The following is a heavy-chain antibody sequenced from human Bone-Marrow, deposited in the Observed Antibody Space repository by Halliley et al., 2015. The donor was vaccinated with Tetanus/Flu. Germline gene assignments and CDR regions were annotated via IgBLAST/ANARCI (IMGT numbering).Heavy chain of an antibody. Sequence: SLRLSCEASGFSFSASSMHWVRQAPGKGLEWLGRIRRESNSYATEYAASVKGRFIISRDDGKNAAYLQMNHLRLEDTAIYYCTRHPDSTAAVYFYYGMDVWGQGTTVTVSS. CDR2: IRRESNSYAT. D-gene: IGHD2-2*01. CDR3: TRHPDSTAAVYFYYGMDV. V-gene: IGHV3-73*01. J-gene: IGHJ6*02. CDR1: GFSFSASS.